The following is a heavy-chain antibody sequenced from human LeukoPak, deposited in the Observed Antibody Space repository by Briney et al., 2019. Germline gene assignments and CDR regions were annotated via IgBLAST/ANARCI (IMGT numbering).Heavy chain of an antibody. D-gene: IGHD3-22*01. CDR1: GGSISSGGYS. V-gene: IGHV4-31*03. Sequence: SETLSLTCTVSGGSISSGGYSWSWIRQHPGKGLEWIGYIYYSGSTYYNPSLKSRVTISVDTSKNQFSLKLSSVTAADTAVYYCARALYYYDSSGYLDVWGQGTTVTVSS. CDR2: IYYSGST. CDR3: ARALYYYDSSGYLDV. J-gene: IGHJ6*02.